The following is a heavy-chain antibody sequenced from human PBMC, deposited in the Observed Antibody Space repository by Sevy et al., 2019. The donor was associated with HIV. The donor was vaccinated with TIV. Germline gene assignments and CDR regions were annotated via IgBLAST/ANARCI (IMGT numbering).Heavy chain of an antibody. Sequence: GGSLRLSCTTSGFTFGDYAMSWFRQAPGKGLEWVAFIRRNSHEPYGGTTEYAASVKGRFTSSRDDSKSIAYLQMNSLKTEVTAVYYCTRALATADTPEYYFDYWGQGILVTVSS. D-gene: IGHD5-12*01. J-gene: IGHJ4*02. CDR2: IRRNSHEPYGGTT. CDR3: TRALATADTPEYYFDY. V-gene: IGHV3-49*03. CDR1: GFTFGDYA.